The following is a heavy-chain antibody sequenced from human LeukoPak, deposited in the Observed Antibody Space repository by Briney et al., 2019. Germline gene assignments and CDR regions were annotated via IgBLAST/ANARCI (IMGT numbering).Heavy chain of an antibody. CDR3: AREMRSPRGGFDY. CDR2: MYYSGST. J-gene: IGHJ4*02. CDR1: SGSISSTSYY. Sequence: KPSETLSLTCTVSSGSISSTSYYWGWIRQPPGMGLEWIGSMYYSGSTYYNPSLKSRVTISVDTSKSQFSLKLSSVTAADTAVYYCAREMRSPRGGFDYWDQGTLVNVSS. D-gene: IGHD3-10*01. V-gene: IGHV4-39*07.